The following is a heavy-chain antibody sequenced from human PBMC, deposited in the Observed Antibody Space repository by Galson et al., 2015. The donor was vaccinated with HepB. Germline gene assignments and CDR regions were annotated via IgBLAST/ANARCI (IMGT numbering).Heavy chain of an antibody. V-gene: IGHV3-11*01. J-gene: IGHJ4*02. CDR3: ASYPEGGSGSYYLVVDY. Sequence: SLRLSCAAAGFTFSDYYMSWIRQAPGKGLEWVSYISSSGSTIYYADSVKGRFTISRDNAKNSLYLQMNSLRAEATAVYYCASYPEGGSGSYYLVVDYWGQGTLVTASS. D-gene: IGHD3-10*01. CDR1: GFTFSDYY. CDR2: ISSSGSTI.